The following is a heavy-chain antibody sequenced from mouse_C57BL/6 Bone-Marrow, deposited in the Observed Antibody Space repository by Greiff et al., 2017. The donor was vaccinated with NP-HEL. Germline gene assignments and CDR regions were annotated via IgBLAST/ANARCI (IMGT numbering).Heavy chain of an antibody. CDR2: IYPGSGST. V-gene: IGHV1-55*01. J-gene: IGHJ1*03. CDR3: ARRGVYYYGSSWNWYFDV. Sequence: QVQLQQPGAELVKPGASVKMSCKASGYTFTSYWITWVKQRPGQGLEWIGDIYPGSGSTNYNEKFKSKATLTVDTSSSTAYMQLSSLTSEDSAVYYCARRGVYYYGSSWNWYFDVWGTGTTVTVSS. CDR1: GYTFTSYW. D-gene: IGHD1-1*01.